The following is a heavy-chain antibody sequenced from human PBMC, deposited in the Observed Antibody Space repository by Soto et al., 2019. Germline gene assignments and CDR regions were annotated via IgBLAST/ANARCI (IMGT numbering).Heavy chain of an antibody. J-gene: IGHJ3*02. CDR1: GYNFSIQC. V-gene: IGHV5-51*01. Sequence: GESLKISCKGSGYNFSIQCIAWVRQKPGKGLEWMGIAYPGDAETRYSPSFQGQVTMSADKSIDTAYLQWSSLKASDTAIYYCAKSEVLEIWGQGTMVTVSS. CDR2: AYPGDAET. CDR3: AKSEVLEI.